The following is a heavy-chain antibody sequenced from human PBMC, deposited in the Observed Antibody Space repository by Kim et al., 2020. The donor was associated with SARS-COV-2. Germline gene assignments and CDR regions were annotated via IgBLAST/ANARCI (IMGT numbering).Heavy chain of an antibody. CDR3: AKSWGSDYGGNPYYYYGMDV. D-gene: IGHD4-17*01. V-gene: IGHV3-23*03. CDR2: IYSGGSSP. CDR1: GFTFSSYA. Sequence: GGSLRLFCAASGFTFSSYAMSWVRQAPGKGLEWVSVIYSGGSSPNYADSVKGRFTISRDNSKNTLYLQMNSLRVEDTAVYYCAKSWGSDYGGNPYYYYGMDVWGQGTTVTVSS. J-gene: IGHJ6*02.